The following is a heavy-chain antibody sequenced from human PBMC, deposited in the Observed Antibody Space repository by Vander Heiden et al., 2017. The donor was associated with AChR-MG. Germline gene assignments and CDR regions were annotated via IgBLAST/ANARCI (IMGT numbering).Heavy chain of an antibody. Sequence: EVELVESGGGFVQPGGSLRLACAASGFRFSAYWMHWVRQAPGKGLVWVSGINTDGSTTIYADSVKGRFTISRDNAKNTLYLQINSLRAEDTAMYYCARDWAYCVGDTCWGQGTMVTVSS. J-gene: IGHJ3*01. CDR1: GFRFSAYW. CDR3: ARDWAYCVGDTC. V-gene: IGHV3-74*01. D-gene: IGHD2-21*02. CDR2: INTDGSTT.